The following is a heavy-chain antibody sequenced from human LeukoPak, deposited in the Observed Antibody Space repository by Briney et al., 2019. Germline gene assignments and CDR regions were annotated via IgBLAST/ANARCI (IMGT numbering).Heavy chain of an antibody. J-gene: IGHJ5*02. CDR3: ARDLGVGATSSWFDP. V-gene: IGHV3-53*01. D-gene: IGHD1-26*01. CDR2: IYSGGST. Sequence: PGGSLRLSCAASGFTVSSNYMSWVRQAPGKGLEWVSVIYSGGSTYYADSVKGRFTISRDNSKNTLYLQMNSLGAEDTAVYYCARDLGVGATSSWFDPWGQGTLVTVSS. CDR1: GFTVSSNY.